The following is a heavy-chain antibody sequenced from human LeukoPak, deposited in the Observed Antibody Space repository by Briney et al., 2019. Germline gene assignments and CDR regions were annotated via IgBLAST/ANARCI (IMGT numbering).Heavy chain of an antibody. J-gene: IGHJ4*02. CDR2: INQDGSKK. Sequence: GGSLRLSCAASGFTLTIYWMTWVRQAPGKGLEWVANINQDGSKKYYLDSVKGRFTISRDIAENSLYLQMNSLRVEDTAIYYCARVDYTGTGNLYWGQGTLVTVSS. V-gene: IGHV3-7*01. CDR3: ARVDYTGTGNLY. CDR1: GFTLTIYW. D-gene: IGHD4-23*01.